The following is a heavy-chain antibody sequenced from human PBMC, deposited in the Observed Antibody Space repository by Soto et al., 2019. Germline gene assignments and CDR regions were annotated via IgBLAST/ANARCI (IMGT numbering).Heavy chain of an antibody. D-gene: IGHD2-2*01. V-gene: IGHV3-30*18. CDR3: AKDLGYQLLYYYYGMDV. Sequence: QVQLVESGGGVVQPGRSLRLSCAASGFTFSSYGMHWVRQAPGKGLEWVAVISYDGSNKYYADSVKGRFTISRDNSKNPLYLQMNSLRAEDTAVYYCAKDLGYQLLYYYYGMDVWGQGTTVTVSS. J-gene: IGHJ6*02. CDR1: GFTFSSYG. CDR2: ISYDGSNK.